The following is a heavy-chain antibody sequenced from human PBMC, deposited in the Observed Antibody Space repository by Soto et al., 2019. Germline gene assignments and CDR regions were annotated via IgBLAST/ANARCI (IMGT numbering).Heavy chain of an antibody. J-gene: IGHJ4*02. D-gene: IGHD2-21*02. Sequence: QVQLQESGPGLVKPSETLSLTCTVSGGSISSYYWSWIRQPPGKGLEWIGYIYYSGSTNYNPSLKCRVTISVDTSKNQFSLKLSSVTAADTAVYYCARGAVVVTANFDYWGQGTLVTVSS. V-gene: IGHV4-59*01. CDR2: IYYSGST. CDR1: GGSISSYY. CDR3: ARGAVVVTANFDY.